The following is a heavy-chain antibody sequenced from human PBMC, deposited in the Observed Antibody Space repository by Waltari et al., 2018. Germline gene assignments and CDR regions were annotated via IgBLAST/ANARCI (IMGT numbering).Heavy chain of an antibody. CDR1: GGSISSGDYY. CDR3: ARGTHGFDP. Sequence: QVQLQESGPGLVEPSQTLSLTCTVFGGSISSGDYYWGWIRQPPGKGLEWIGFIYHSGNTHYNPSLKSRITMSVDTSKSQFSLNLNSVNAADTAVYYCARGTHGFDPWGQGTLVTVSS. J-gene: IGHJ5*02. V-gene: IGHV4-30-4*08. CDR2: IYHSGNT.